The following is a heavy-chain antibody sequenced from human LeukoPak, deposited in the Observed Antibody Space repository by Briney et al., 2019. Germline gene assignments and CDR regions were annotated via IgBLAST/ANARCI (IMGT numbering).Heavy chain of an antibody. CDR3: ARGHCSSTSCYLFDP. J-gene: IGHJ5*02. CDR2: IIPIFGTA. Sequence: VASVKVSCKASGGTFSSYAISWVRQAPGQGLEWMGGIIPIFGTANYAQKFQGRDTITTDESTSTAYMELSSLRSEDTAVYYCARGHCSSTSCYLFDPWGQGTLVTVSS. CDR1: GGTFSSYA. V-gene: IGHV1-69*05. D-gene: IGHD2-2*01.